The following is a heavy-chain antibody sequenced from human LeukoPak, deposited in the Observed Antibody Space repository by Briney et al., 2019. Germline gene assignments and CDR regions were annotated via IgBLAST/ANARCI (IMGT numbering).Heavy chain of an antibody. CDR1: GFTFSNAW. D-gene: IGHD3-16*01. CDR2: IKSKTDGGTT. J-gene: IGHJ6*03. CDR3: ATEPWVGDFYYYYYMDV. Sequence: PGGSLRLSCAASGFTFSNAWMNWVRQAPGKGLEWVGRIKSKTDGGTTDYAAPVKGRFTISRDDSKNTLYLQMNSLKTEDTAVYYCATEPWVGDFYYYYYMDVWGKGTTVTISS. V-gene: IGHV3-15*01.